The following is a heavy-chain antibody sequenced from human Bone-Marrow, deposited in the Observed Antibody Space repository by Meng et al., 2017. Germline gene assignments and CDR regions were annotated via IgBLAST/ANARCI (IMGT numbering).Heavy chain of an antibody. CDR1: GFTFSSYS. CDR3: ARTITPAAGTHYYYYGMDV. J-gene: IGHJ6*01. V-gene: IGHV3-21*01. Sequence: GESLKISCAAPGFTFSSYSMNWVRQAPGKGLEWVSSISSSSSYIYYADSVKGRFTISRDNTKTSLYLQMNSLRAEDTAVYYCARTITPAAGTHYYYYGMDVWGQGTTVTCSS. D-gene: IGHD6-13*01. CDR2: ISSSSSYI.